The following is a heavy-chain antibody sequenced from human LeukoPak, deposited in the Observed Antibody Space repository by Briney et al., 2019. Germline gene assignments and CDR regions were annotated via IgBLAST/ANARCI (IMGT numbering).Heavy chain of an antibody. CDR1: GFTFNNYA. CDR3: AKAPQGKSGYALPAN. CDR2: ISSSGGGT. J-gene: IGHJ4*02. Sequence: PGGSLRLSCAASGFTFNNYAVNWVRQAPGKGLEWVSAISSSGGGTYYADSVKGRFTISRDNSKNTLYLQMNSLRVKDTAIYYCAKAPQGKSGYALPANWGQGTLVTVSS. V-gene: IGHV3-23*01. D-gene: IGHD5-12*01.